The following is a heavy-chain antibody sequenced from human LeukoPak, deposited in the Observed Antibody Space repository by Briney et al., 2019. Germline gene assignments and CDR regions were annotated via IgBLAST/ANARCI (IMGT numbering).Heavy chain of an antibody. V-gene: IGHV1-8*03. CDR1: GYTFTSYD. CDR3: ARAVVVPAANRNDAFDI. CDR2: MNPNSGIT. J-gene: IGHJ3*02. D-gene: IGHD2-2*01. Sequence: ASVKVSCKASGYTFTSYDINWVRQATGQGLEWMGWMNPNSGITGYAQKFQGRVTITRNTSISTAYMELSSLRSEDTAVYYCARAVVVPAANRNDAFDIWGQGTMVTVSS.